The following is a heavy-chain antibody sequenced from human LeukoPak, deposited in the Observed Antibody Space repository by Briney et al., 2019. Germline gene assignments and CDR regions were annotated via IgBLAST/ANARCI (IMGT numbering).Heavy chain of an antibody. Sequence: GGSLRLSCAASGFAFSSYAMSWVRQAPGKGLEWVSAISGSGGSTYYADYVKGRFTISRDNSKNTLSLIMKSQRGEDKGVYYCAKKFARYYGMDVWGQGTTVTVSS. CDR2: ISGSGGST. J-gene: IGHJ6*02. CDR1: GFAFSSYA. CDR3: AKKFARYYGMDV. D-gene: IGHD3-10*01. V-gene: IGHV3-23*01.